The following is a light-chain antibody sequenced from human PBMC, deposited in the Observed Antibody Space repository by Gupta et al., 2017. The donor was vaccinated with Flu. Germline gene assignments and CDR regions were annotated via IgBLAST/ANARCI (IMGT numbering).Light chain of an antibody. CDR1: SCDLGGYNY. CDR2: EVT. V-gene: IGLV2-14*01. J-gene: IGLJ2*01. CDR3: SSYKNTKALVV. Sequence: QSALPQPASVSGSPAQSITISCTGSSCDLGGYNYVSWYQQNPGTAPTLIIYEVTDRPSGVSDRFSGSKSGNTATLTISGLQAEDEGDYYCSSYKNTKALVVFGGGTKLTVL.